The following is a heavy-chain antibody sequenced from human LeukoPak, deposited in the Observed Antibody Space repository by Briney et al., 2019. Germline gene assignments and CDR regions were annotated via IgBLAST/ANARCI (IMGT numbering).Heavy chain of an antibody. V-gene: IGHV4-34*01. CDR2: INHSGST. D-gene: IGHD1-26*01. CDR3: ARARIVGATMGFDY. CDR1: GGSFSGYY. J-gene: IGHJ4*02. Sequence: PSETLSLTCAVYGGSFSGYYWSWIRQPPGKGLEWIGEINHSGSTNYNPSLKSRVTISVDTSKNRFSLKLSSVTAADTAVYYCARARIVGATMGFDYWGQGTLVTVSS.